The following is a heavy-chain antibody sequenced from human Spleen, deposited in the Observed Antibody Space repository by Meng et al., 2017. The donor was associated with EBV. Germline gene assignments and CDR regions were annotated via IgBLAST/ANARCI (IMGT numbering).Heavy chain of an antibody. J-gene: IGHJ4*02. CDR1: GYSFTNYA. CDR2: INTKTANP. Sequence: QVHLVQYVSELKKPGTSVNISRRSSGYSFTNYAMNWVRQAPGQGLEWMGWINTKTANPMYAQGFIRRFVFSLDTSVSTAYLQLNALKAEDTAVYYCARERELSVDYWGQGTLVTVSS. D-gene: IGHD1-26*01. CDR3: ARERELSVDY. V-gene: IGHV7-4-1*02.